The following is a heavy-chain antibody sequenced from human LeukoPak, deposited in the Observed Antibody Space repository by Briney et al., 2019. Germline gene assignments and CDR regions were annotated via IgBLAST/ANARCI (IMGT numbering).Heavy chain of an antibody. Sequence: SETLSLTCTVSGGSINSGNYYWSWIRQPAGKGLEWIGRIYSSGSTNYNPSLKSRVTISIDTSKNQFSLKLSSVTAADTAVYYCARGGIRGYSAFDNLDFWGLGTHVTVSS. CDR1: GGSINSGNYY. V-gene: IGHV4-61*02. D-gene: IGHD5-12*01. J-gene: IGHJ4*02. CDR2: IYSSGST. CDR3: ARGGIRGYSAFDNLDF.